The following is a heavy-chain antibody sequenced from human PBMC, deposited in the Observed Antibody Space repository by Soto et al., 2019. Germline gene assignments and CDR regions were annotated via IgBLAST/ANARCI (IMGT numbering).Heavy chain of an antibody. J-gene: IGHJ4*02. CDR1: EFPFSTFW. D-gene: IGHD1-1*01. CDR3: ARSPGTGTVDY. V-gene: IGHV3-7*03. CDR2: INQDGREE. Sequence: GGSLRLSCAASEFPFSTFWMSWVRQPPGKGLEWVANINQDGREEYYVDSVKGRFSISRDNAKNSLYLQMNDLRADDTAVYYCARSPGTGTVDYWGQGTLVTVSS.